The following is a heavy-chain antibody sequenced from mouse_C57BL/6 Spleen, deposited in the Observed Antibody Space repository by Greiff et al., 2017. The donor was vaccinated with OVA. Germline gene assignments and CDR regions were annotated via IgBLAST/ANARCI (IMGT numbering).Heavy chain of an antibody. D-gene: IGHD2-3*01. V-gene: IGHV1-54*01. J-gene: IGHJ2*01. CDR1: GYAFTNYL. Sequence: QVHVKQSGAELVRPGTSVKVSCKASGYAFTNYLIEWVKQRPGQGLEWIGVINPGSGGTNYNEKFKGKATLTADKSSSTAYMQLSSLTSEDSAVYFCARRGDGYYVSFDYWGQGTTLTVSS. CDR3: ARRGDGYYVSFDY. CDR2: INPGSGGT.